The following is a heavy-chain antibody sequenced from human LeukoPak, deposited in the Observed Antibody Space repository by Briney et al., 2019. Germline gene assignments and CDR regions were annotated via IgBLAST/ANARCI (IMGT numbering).Heavy chain of an antibody. CDR2: INPNSGGT. CDR3: ARDIHSYYDILTGYSNDAFDI. Sequence: ASVKVSCKASGYTFTGYYMHWVRQAPGQGLEWMGWINPNSGGTNYAQKFQGRVTMTRDTSISTAYMELGRLRSDDTAVYYCARDIHSYYDILTGYSNDAFDIWGQGTMVTVSS. CDR1: GYTFTGYY. J-gene: IGHJ3*02. D-gene: IGHD3-9*01. V-gene: IGHV1-2*02.